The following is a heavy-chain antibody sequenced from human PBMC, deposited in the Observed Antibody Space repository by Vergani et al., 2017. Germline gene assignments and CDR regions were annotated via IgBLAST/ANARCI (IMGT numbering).Heavy chain of an antibody. CDR2: IYPGDSDT. V-gene: IGHV5-51*01. CDR3: ARLHYSSGWSHYYYYGMDV. CDR1: GYSFTSYW. J-gene: IGHJ6*02. D-gene: IGHD6-19*01. Sequence: EVQLVQSGAEVKKPGESLKISCKGSGYSFTSYWIGWVRQMPGKGLEWMGIIYPGDSDTRYSPSFQGQVTISADKSISTAYLQGSSLKASDTAMYYCARLHYSSGWSHYYYYGMDVWGQGTTVTVSS.